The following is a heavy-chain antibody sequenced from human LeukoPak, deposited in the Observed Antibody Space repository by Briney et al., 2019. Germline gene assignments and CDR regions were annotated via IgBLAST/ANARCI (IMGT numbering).Heavy chain of an antibody. CDR3: ARRAYSSGFYYFDY. D-gene: IGHD6-19*01. Sequence: SQTLSLTCTVSGGSISSGGYYWSWVRQPPGTGLEWIGQIYYRGNTNYNPSLGSRLTISVDTSKNQFSLKLSSVTAADTAIYYCARRAYSSGFYYFDYWGQGTLVTVSS. CDR2: IYYRGNT. V-gene: IGHV4-61*09. J-gene: IGHJ4*02. CDR1: GGSISSGGYY.